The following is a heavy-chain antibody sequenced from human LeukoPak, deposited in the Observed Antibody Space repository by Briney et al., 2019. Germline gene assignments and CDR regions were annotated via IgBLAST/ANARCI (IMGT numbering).Heavy chain of an antibody. CDR2: VYYSGNT. CDR3: ASMMYYDGSGSYYNPTYYSDY. CDR1: GGSISSSRYY. Sequence: SETLSLTCTVSGGSISSSRYYWGWIRQPPGKGLEWIGSVYYSGNTYYNPSLKSRVTISVDTSKNQFSLNLSSVTAEDTAVYYCASMMYYDGSGSYYNPTYYSDYWGQGTLVTVSS. V-gene: IGHV4-39*01. D-gene: IGHD3-10*01. J-gene: IGHJ4*02.